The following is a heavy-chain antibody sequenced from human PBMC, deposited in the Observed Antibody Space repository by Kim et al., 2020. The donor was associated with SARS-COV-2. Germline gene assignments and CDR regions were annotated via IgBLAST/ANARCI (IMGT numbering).Heavy chain of an antibody. V-gene: IGHV4-31*02. J-gene: IGHJ4*02. CDR3: ARTRITMIVVVTYFDY. D-gene: IGHD3-22*01. Sequence: PSLESRVTRSVDTSKNQFSLKLSSVTAADTAVYYCARTRITMIVVVTYFDYWGQGTLVTVSS.